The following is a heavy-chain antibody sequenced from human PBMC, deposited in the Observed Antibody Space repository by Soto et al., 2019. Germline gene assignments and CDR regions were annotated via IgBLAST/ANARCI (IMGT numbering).Heavy chain of an antibody. Sequence: PGGSLRLSCAASEFTFSSYAMSWVRQAPGKGLEWVSGISGSGGSTYYADSVKGRFTISRDNSKNTLYLQMNSLRAEDTAVYYCAKELLSDTMHYYYGMDVWGQGTTVTVSS. CDR1: EFTFSSYA. V-gene: IGHV3-23*01. CDR3: AKELLSDTMHYYYGMDV. CDR2: ISGSGGST. J-gene: IGHJ6*02. D-gene: IGHD3-10*01.